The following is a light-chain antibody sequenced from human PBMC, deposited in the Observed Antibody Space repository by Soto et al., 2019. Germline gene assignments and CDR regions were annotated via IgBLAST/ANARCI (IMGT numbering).Light chain of an antibody. CDR2: DIS. Sequence: EIVSTQSPCTVSLSPGERDTLSCRASQTVSRNLAWYQQRPGQAPRLLIYDISNRATGVPARFSGSGSETEFTLTIRSLQSEDFAVYFCQQYNNWPSFGQGTKVDIK. CDR1: QTVSRN. J-gene: IGKJ1*01. V-gene: IGKV3-15*01. CDR3: QQYNNWPS.